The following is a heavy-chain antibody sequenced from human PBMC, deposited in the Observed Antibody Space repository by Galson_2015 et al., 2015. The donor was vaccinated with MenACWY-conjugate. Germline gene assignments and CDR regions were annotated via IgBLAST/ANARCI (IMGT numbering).Heavy chain of an antibody. V-gene: IGHV3-74*01. Sequence: SLRLSCAASGSSLSNYWMHWVRQVPGKGLVWVSRINSDGSSTSYADSVKGRFTISRDNAENTLYLQMNSLRADDTAIYYCAGAGARFSRSSTFNWFDPWGQGTLVTVSS. J-gene: IGHJ5*02. CDR2: INSDGSST. CDR3: AGAGARFSRSSTFNWFDP. CDR1: GSSLSNYW. D-gene: IGHD6-6*01.